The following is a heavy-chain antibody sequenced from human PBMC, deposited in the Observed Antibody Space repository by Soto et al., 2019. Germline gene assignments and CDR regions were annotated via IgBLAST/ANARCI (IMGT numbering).Heavy chain of an antibody. V-gene: IGHV3-23*01. J-gene: IGHJ4*02. CDR1: GFTFSNYA. D-gene: IGHD2-15*01. CDR3: AKGQGWSYYYDS. CDR2: IGGSGGT. Sequence: EVQLLESGGGLVQPGGSLRLSCAASGFTFSNYAMSWVRLAPGKGLEWFSSIGGSGGTYYADSVKGRFTISRDNSKNMLYLHLNSLRAEDTAMYYCAKGQGWSYYYDSWGQGTLVTVSS.